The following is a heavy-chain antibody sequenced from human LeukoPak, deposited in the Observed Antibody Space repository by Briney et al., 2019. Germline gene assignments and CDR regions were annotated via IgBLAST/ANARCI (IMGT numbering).Heavy chain of an antibody. V-gene: IGHV3-23*01. CDR1: GFTFSGYA. CDR3: AKDRPNYYGSNGHYYRRDGDY. Sequence: GGSLRLSCAASGFTFSGYAMSWVRQAPGKGLQWVSSITSSGDGTYYADSVKGRFTISRDNSENMLYLQMNSLRGEDTAVYFCAKDRPNYYGSNGHYYRRDGDYWGQGTLVTVSS. CDR2: ITSSGDGT. J-gene: IGHJ4*02. D-gene: IGHD3-22*01.